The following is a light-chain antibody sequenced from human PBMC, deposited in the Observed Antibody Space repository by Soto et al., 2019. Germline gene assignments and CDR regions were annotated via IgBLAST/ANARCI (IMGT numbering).Light chain of an antibody. CDR1: QSISVW. Sequence: DIQMTHSPSTLSASVGDRVTITCRASQSISVWLAWYQQRSGKAPKLLIYKASTLESGVPSRFSGSGSGTEFTLTISSLQPEDFATYYCQQYNSYPYTFGQGTKLEIK. CDR3: QQYNSYPYT. J-gene: IGKJ2*01. CDR2: KAS. V-gene: IGKV1-5*03.